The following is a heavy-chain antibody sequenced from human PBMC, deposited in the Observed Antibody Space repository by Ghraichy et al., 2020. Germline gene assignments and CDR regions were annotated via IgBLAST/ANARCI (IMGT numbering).Heavy chain of an antibody. CDR3: ARVGTGALDY. CDR2: IYYSGST. Sequence: SQTLSLTCTVSGGSVSSGSYYWSWIRQPPGKGLEWIGYIYYSGSTNYNPSLKSRVTISVDTSKNQFSLKLSSVTAADTAVYYCARVGTGALDYWGQGTLVTVSS. J-gene: IGHJ4*02. V-gene: IGHV4-61*01. D-gene: IGHD3/OR15-3a*01. CDR1: GGSVSSGSYY.